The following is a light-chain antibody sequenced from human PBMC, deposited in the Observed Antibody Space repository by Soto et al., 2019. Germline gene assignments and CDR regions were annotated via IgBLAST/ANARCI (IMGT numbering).Light chain of an antibody. CDR1: QSINIW. CDR2: DAS. V-gene: IGKV1-5*01. Sequence: DIEMTQSTSTLSSSVGDQVTITCRSSQSINIWLAWYQQKPGKAPKLLIFDASSLESGVPSRFSGSGSGTEFTLTISSLQPDDFATYYCRQYNSYSWTFGQGTKV. J-gene: IGKJ1*01. CDR3: RQYNSYSWT.